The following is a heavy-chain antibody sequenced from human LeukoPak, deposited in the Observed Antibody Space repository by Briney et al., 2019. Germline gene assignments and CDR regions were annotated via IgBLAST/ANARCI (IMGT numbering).Heavy chain of an antibody. CDR1: GFTFSSYA. CDR2: ISGSGGST. Sequence: PGGSLRLSCAASGFTFSSYAMSWVRQAPGKGLEWVSAISGSGGSTYYADSVKGRFTISRDNSKNTLYLQMNSLRAEDTAVYYCAKGPLSSYYDSSGYYPLGYWGQGTLVTVSS. J-gene: IGHJ4*02. D-gene: IGHD3-22*01. V-gene: IGHV3-23*01. CDR3: AKGPLSSYYDSSGYYPLGY.